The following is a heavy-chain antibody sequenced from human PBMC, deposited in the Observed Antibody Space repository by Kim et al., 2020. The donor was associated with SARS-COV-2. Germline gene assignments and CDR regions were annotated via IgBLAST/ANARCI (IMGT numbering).Heavy chain of an antibody. V-gene: IGHV1-24*01. J-gene: IGHJ6*02. Sequence: ASVKVSCKVSGYTLTDLSMHWVRQAPGKGLEWMGGFDPEDGETIYAQKFQGRVTMTEDTSTDTAYMELSSLRSEDTAVYYCATGAAVAAADYYYYGMDVWGQGTTVTVSS. CDR1: GYTLTDLS. CDR2: FDPEDGET. D-gene: IGHD6-19*01. CDR3: ATGAAVAAADYYYYGMDV.